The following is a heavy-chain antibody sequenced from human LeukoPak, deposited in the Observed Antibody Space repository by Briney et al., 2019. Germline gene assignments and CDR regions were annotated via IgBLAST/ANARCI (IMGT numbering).Heavy chain of an antibody. CDR1: GFTFRNYW. D-gene: IGHD2-2*01. CDR3: ARDFQPRYCSSSSCSPA. J-gene: IGHJ6*02. CDR2: IRPDGSQK. V-gene: IGHV3-7*03. Sequence: RPGGSLRLSCAASGFTFRNYWMSWVRQAPGEGLEWVANIRPDGSQKYYVDSARGRFTISRDNTKSSLYLRMSSLRPEDTATYYCARDFQPRYCSSSSCSPAWGQGTTVTVSS.